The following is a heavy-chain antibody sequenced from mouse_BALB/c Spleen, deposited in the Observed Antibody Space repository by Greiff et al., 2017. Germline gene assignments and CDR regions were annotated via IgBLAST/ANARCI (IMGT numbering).Heavy chain of an antibody. D-gene: IGHD1-1*01. Sequence: VQLQESGPGLVAPSQSLSITCTVSGFSLTGYGVNWVRQPPGKGLEWLGMIWGDGSTDYNSALKSRLSISKDNSKSQVFLKMNGLQTDDTARYYCAREGGSSYWYFDVWGAGTTVTVSS. J-gene: IGHJ1*01. CDR2: IWGDGST. CDR1: GFSLTGYG. V-gene: IGHV2-6-7*01. CDR3: AREGGSSYWYFDV.